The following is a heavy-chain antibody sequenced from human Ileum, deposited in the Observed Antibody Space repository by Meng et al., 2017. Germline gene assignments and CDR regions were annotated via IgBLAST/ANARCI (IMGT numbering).Heavy chain of an antibody. CDR1: GGSVSTSDYQ. V-gene: IGHV4-61*08. D-gene: IGHD3-16*01. J-gene: IGHJ4*02. Sequence: QVQLQEAGPGLVRPSETLSLICTVSGGSVSTSDYQWGWIRQPPGKGLEWIGYAGTNYNPSLKSRVTISVDTSKNQFSLKLSSVTAADTAVYYCARGGGRYGPDFDYWGQGTLVTVSS. CDR2: AGT. CDR3: ARGGGRYGPDFDY.